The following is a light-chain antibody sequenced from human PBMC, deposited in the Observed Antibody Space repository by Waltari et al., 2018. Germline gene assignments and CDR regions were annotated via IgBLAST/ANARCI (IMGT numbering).Light chain of an antibody. V-gene: IGKV3-20*01. CDR3: QQYGTSPT. CDR2: GAS. Sequence: IVLTQSPDTLSLSPGERATLSCRASQSVTSNLAWYQQKPGQAPRLLISGASNRATGIPDRFSASGSGTHFTLTISRLGPEDFAVYYCQQYGTSPTFGPGTKVDVK. CDR1: QSVTSN. J-gene: IGKJ3*01.